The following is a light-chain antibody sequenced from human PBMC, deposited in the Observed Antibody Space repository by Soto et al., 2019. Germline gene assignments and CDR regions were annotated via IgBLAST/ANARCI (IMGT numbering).Light chain of an antibody. CDR1: RSVSSN. V-gene: IGKV3-15*01. CDR3: QQYSNWPRT. J-gene: IGKJ1*01. Sequence: EIVMTQSPATLSVSPGERATLSCGASRSVSSNLAWYQQKPGQAPRLLIYGASTRATGISARFSGSGSGTEFTLTISSLQSEDFAVYYCQQYSNWPRTLGQGTKVDIK. CDR2: GAS.